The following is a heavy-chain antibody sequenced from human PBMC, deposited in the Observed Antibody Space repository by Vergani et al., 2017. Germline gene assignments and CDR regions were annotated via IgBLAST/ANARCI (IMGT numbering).Heavy chain of an antibody. CDR3: ARDYCSSTSCFLDY. Sequence: QVQLQESGPGLVKTSETLSLTCTVSGGSISSYNWSWIRQPAGKGLEWIGRIYTSWSTNYNPSLKSRVTMSVDTSKNQFSLKLSSVTAADTAVYYCARDYCSSTSCFLDYWGQGTLVTVSS. J-gene: IGHJ4*02. D-gene: IGHD2-2*01. V-gene: IGHV4-4*07. CDR2: IYTSWST. CDR1: GGSISSYN.